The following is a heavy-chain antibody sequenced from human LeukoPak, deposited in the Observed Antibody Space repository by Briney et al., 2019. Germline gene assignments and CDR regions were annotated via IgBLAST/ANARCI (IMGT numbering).Heavy chain of an antibody. V-gene: IGHV4-39*01. CDR3: ARNIAVAGRGDYMDV. CDR1: GGSISRSSYY. Sequence: SETLSLTCTVSGGSISRSSYYWGWIRQPPGKGLEWIGSIFYIGYTYYNPSLKSRVTISVDTSENQFSLKLSSVTAADTAVYYCARNIAVAGRGDYMDVWGKGTTVTISS. J-gene: IGHJ6*03. CDR2: IFYIGYT. D-gene: IGHD6-19*01.